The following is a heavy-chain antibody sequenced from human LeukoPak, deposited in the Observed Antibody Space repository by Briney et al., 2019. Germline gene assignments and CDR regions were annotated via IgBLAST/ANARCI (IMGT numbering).Heavy chain of an antibody. Sequence: ASVKVSCTASGYSFSTYGISWVRQAPGQGLEWMGWISAYNGNTNYAQKLQGRVTMTTDTSTSTASMELRSLRSDDTAVYYCAREYYDSNRRDYFDYWGQGTLVTVSS. CDR3: AREYYDSNRRDYFDY. D-gene: IGHD3-22*01. CDR1: GYSFSTYG. V-gene: IGHV1-18*01. J-gene: IGHJ4*02. CDR2: ISAYNGNT.